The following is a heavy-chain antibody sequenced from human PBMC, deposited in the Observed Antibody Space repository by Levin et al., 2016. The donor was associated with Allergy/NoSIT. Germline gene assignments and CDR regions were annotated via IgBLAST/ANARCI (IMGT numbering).Heavy chain of an antibody. D-gene: IGHD2-21*01. V-gene: IGHV3-21*01. J-gene: IGHJ4*02. CDR2: ISSSSSYI. CDR3: ARAHSDYYFDY. Sequence: VRQAPGKGLEWVSSISSSSSYIYYADSVKGRFTISRDNAKNSLYLQMNSLRAEDTAVYYCARAHSDYYFDYWGQGTLVTVSS.